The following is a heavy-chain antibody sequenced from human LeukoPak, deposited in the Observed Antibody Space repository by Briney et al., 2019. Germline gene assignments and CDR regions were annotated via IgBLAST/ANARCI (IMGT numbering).Heavy chain of an antibody. D-gene: IGHD3-10*01. Sequence: PGGSLRLSCAPSGFTFSSSSMNWVRQAPGKGLEWVSSISSSSSYIYYADSVKGRFTISRDSAKNSLYLQMNSLRAEDTAVYYCARQYYNYFDYWGQGTLVTVSS. V-gene: IGHV3-21*01. J-gene: IGHJ4*02. CDR1: GFTFSSSS. CDR2: ISSSSSYI. CDR3: ARQYYNYFDY.